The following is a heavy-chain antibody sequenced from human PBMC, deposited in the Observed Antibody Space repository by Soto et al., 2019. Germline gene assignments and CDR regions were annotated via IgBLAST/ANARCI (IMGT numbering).Heavy chain of an antibody. CDR3: AKDGQQQLASYFDY. V-gene: IGHV3-23*01. J-gene: IGHJ4*02. CDR1: GFTFSSYA. D-gene: IGHD6-13*01. Sequence: LRLSCAASGFTFSSYAMSWVRQAPGKGLEWVSAIRGSSGSTDYADSVKGRFTISRDNSKNTVYLQMNSLRAEDTAVYYCAKDGQQQLASYFDYWGRGTLVTVSS. CDR2: IRGSSGST.